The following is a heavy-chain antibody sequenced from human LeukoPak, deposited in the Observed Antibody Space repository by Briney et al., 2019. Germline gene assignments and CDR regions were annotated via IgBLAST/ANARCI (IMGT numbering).Heavy chain of an antibody. CDR2: IYYSGST. Sequence: PSETLSLTCTVSGGSISSYYWSWIRQPPGKGLEWIGYIYYSGSTNYNPSLKSRVTISVDTSKNQFSLKLSSVTAADTAVYYCVRGGIVGTSARVPLFDNWGQGTLVTVSS. J-gene: IGHJ4*02. V-gene: IGHV4-59*01. D-gene: IGHD2-21*01. CDR1: GGSISSYY. CDR3: VRGGIVGTSARVPLFDN.